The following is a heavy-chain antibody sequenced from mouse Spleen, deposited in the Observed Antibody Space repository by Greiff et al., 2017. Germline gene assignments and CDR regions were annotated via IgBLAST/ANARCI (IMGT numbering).Heavy chain of an antibody. D-gene: IGHD4-1*02. CDR1: GYTFTSYT. CDR3: ARGQLANFDY. V-gene: IGHV1-4*02. Sequence: QVQLQQSAAELARPGASVKMSCKASGYTFTSYTMHWVKQRPGQGLEWIGYINPSSGYTEYNQKFKDKTTLTADKSSSTAYMQLSSLTSEDSAVYYCARGQLANFDYWGQGTTLTVSS. J-gene: IGHJ2*01. CDR2: INPSSGYT.